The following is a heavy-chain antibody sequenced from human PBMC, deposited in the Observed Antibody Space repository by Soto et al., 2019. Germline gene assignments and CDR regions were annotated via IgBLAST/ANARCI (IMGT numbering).Heavy chain of an antibody. Sequence: VAVTVSCMASGYTFNPHYIHWVRQAPGQGLDWRGWINPHSAVTNYAQKFQGRATMTSDTSIRTANMEQSSLSSDDTAVYYCARDVSEWDPSCLDSWGQGTLVTVSS. CDR1: GYTFNPHY. CDR2: INPHSAVT. V-gene: IGHV1-2*02. J-gene: IGHJ4*02. D-gene: IGHD1-26*01. CDR3: ARDVSEWDPSCLDS.